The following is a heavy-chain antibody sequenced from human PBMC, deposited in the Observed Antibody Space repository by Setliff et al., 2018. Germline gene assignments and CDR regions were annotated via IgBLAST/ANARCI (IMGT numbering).Heavy chain of an antibody. V-gene: IGHV4-59*08. CDR2: IHYSGNT. Sequence: PSETLSLTCTVSGGSIRNYYWSWIRQPPGKGLEWIGYIHYSGNTNYNPSLKSRVTISVDTSKNQFSLKLSSVTAADTAVYYCARGVAAAGPFDYWGQGALVTVSS. J-gene: IGHJ4*02. D-gene: IGHD6-13*01. CDR3: ARGVAAAGPFDY. CDR1: GGSIRNYY.